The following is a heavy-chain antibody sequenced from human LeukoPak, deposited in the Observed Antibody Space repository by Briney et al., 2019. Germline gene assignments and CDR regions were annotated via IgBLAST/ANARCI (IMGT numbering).Heavy chain of an antibody. V-gene: IGHV5-51*01. D-gene: IGHD2-2*01. CDR2: IYPGDSDT. CDR3: ASPYPREYCSSTSCYFNY. CDR1: GYSFTSYW. Sequence: GESLKISCKGSGYSFTSYWIGWVRQKPGKGLECMGIIYPGDSDTRYSPSFQGQVTISADKSISTAYLQWSSLKASDTAMYYCASPYPREYCSSTSCYFNYWGQGTLVTVSS. J-gene: IGHJ4*02.